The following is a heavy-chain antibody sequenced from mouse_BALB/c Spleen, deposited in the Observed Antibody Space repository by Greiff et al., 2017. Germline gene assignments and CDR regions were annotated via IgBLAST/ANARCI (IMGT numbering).Heavy chain of an antibody. CDR1: GFNIKDTY. J-gene: IGHJ4*01. Sequence: VHVKQSGAELVKPGASVKLSCTASGFNIKDTYMHWVKQRPEQGLEWIGRIDPANGNTKYDPKFQGKATITADTSSNTAYLQLSSLTSEDTAVYYCDRAATAYAMDYWGQGTSVTVSS. V-gene: IGHV14-3*02. CDR2: IDPANGNT. D-gene: IGHD1-2*01. CDR3: DRAATAYAMDY.